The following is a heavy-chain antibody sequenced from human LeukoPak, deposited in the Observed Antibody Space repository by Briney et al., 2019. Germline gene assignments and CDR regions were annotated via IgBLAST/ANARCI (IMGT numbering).Heavy chain of an antibody. J-gene: IGHJ4*02. CDR1: GYTFTDYY. V-gene: IGHV1-2*02. CDR2: IDPNSGGT. D-gene: IGHD6-13*01. CDR3: ARVPGPYTTSRFDY. Sequence: ASVKVSCKTSGYTFTDYYLHWVRQAPGQGLGWMGRIDPNSGGTNYAQKFQVRVTVTGDTSISTVYMELSGLRSDDTAVYYCARVPGPYTTSRFDYWGQGTLVTVSS.